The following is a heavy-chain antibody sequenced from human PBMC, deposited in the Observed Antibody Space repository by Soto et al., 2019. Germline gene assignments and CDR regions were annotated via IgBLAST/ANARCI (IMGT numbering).Heavy chain of an antibody. CDR3: ATRAGQLVSQDAFDI. CDR2: IIPIFGTA. J-gene: IGHJ3*02. V-gene: IGHV1-69*13. CDR1: GYTFSSYA. Sequence: VASVKVSCKASGYTFSSYAISWVRQAPGQGLEWMGGIIPIFGTANYAQKFQGRVTITADESTSTAYMELSSLRSEDTAVYYCATRAGQLVSQDAFDIWGQGTMVTVSS. D-gene: IGHD6-6*01.